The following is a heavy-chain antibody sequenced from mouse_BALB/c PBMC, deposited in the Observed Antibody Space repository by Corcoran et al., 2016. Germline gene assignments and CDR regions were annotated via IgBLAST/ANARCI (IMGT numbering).Heavy chain of an antibody. CDR1: GYSFTSYC. J-gene: IGHJ3*01. D-gene: IGHD1-1*01. Sequence: HVQLQQSGPEMVKPWASVKISCKASGYSFTSYCIYWGKQRPGQGLEWIGWIFPGCGNTKYNEKFNGKATLTAATSSSTAYMQLSSLTSEDSAVSFCARGGDCYGSTFAYWGQGTLVTVSA. CDR3: ARGGDCYGSTFAY. CDR2: IFPGCGNT. V-gene: IGHV1-66*01.